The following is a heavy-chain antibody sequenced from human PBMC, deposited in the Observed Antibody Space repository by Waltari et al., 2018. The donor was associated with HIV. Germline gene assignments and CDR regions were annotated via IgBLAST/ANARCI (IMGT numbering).Heavy chain of an antibody. CDR3: ARASSGWYRGEDY. J-gene: IGHJ4*02. Sequence: QLQLQESGPGLVKPSETLSLTCTVSGGSISSSSYYWGWIRQPPGKGLELIGSIYYSGSTYYNPSLKSRVTISVDTSKNQFSLKLSSVTAADTAVYYCARASSGWYRGEDYWGQGTLVTVSS. CDR2: IYYSGST. V-gene: IGHV4-39*07. CDR1: GGSISSSSYY. D-gene: IGHD6-19*01.